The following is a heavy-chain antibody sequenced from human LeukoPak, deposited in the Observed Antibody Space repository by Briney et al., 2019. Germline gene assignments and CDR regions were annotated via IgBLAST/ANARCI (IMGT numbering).Heavy chain of an antibody. V-gene: IGHV3-66*01. J-gene: IGHJ4*02. D-gene: IGHD6-19*01. CDR1: GFTVSSNY. Sequence: GGSLRLSCAASGFTVSSNYMSWVRQAPGKGLEWVSVIYSGGSTYYADSVKGRFTISRDNSKNTLYLQMSSLRAEDTAVYYCATGVTGSGWSDYFDYWGQGTLVTVSS. CDR3: ATGVTGSGWSDYFDY. CDR2: IYSGGST.